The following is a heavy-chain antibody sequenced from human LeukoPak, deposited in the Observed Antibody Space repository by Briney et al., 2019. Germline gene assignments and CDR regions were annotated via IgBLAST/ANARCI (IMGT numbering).Heavy chain of an antibody. J-gene: IGHJ4*02. D-gene: IGHD3-10*01. CDR3: ARDSVGFGEPKYDY. V-gene: IGHV1-69*04. Sequence: SVKVSCKASGGTFSSYAISWVRQAPGQGLEWMGRIIPILGIANYAQKLQGRVTMTTDTSTSTAYMELRSLRSDDTAVYYCARDSVGFGEPKYDYWGQGTLVTVSS. CDR2: IIPILGIA. CDR1: GGTFSSYA.